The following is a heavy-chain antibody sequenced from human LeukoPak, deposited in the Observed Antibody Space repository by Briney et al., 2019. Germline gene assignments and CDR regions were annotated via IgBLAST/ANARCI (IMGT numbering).Heavy chain of an antibody. J-gene: IGHJ3*02. CDR2: IYYSGRT. CDR3: ARHGDAFDI. V-gene: IGHV4-39*01. CDR1: GDSISTSNYY. Sequence: PSETLSLTCTVSGDSISTSNYYWGWIRQSPGKGLQWIASIYYSGRTYYSASLKSRVTISVDTSKNQFSLKLSSVTAADTAVYYCARHGDAFDIWGQGTMVTVSS.